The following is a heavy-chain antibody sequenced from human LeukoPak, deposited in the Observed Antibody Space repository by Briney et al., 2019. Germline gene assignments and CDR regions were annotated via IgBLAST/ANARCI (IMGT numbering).Heavy chain of an antibody. Sequence: GGSLRLSCAASGFTFSSYAMHWVRQAPGKGLEWVAVISYDGSNKYYADSVKGRFTISRDNSKNTLYLQMNSLRVEDMAVYYCVRGGSGSYSPYDYWGQGTVVTVSS. CDR3: VRGGSGSYSPYDY. CDR1: GFTFSSYA. J-gene: IGHJ4*02. CDR2: ISYDGSNK. D-gene: IGHD1-26*01. V-gene: IGHV3-30-3*01.